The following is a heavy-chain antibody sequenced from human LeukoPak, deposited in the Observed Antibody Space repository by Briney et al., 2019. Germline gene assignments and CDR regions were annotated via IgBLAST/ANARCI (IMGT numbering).Heavy chain of an antibody. CDR3: ATYRQVLLPFES. J-gene: IGHJ4*02. CDR2: ISGSGGST. Sequence: GGSLRLSCAASRFTFSSYGMSWVRQAPGKGLEWVSAISGSGGSTYYADSVKGRFTISRDNSKNTLYLQMNSLGAEDTAVYYCATYRQVLLPFESWGQGTLVTVSS. V-gene: IGHV3-23*01. D-gene: IGHD2-8*02. CDR1: RFTFSSYG.